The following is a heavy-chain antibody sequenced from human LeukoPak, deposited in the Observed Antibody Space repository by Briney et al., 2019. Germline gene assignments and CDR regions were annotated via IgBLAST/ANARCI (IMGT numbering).Heavy chain of an antibody. CDR3: ARDMLVRALGAFDI. CDR1: GFTFSSYS. D-gene: IGHD3-10*01. J-gene: IGHJ3*02. Sequence: PGGSLRLSCAASGFTFSSYSMNWVRQAPGKGLEWDSSISSSSSYIYYADSVKGRFTISRDNAKNSLYLQMNSLRAEDTAVYYCARDMLVRALGAFDIWGQGTMVTVSS. V-gene: IGHV3-21*01. CDR2: ISSSSSYI.